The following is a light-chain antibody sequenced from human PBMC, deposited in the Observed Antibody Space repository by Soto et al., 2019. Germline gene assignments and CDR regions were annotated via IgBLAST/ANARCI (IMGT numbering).Light chain of an antibody. CDR2: EVR. CDR3: SSYTSSATLYV. Sequence: QSFLTQPASVSGSPGQSITISCTGTSSDVGDYNYVSWYQQHPGKAPKLMIYEVRNRPSGVSDRFSGSKSGNTASLTISGLQAEDEADYYCSSYTSSATLYVFGTGTKVTVL. V-gene: IGLV2-14*01. CDR1: SSDVGDYNY. J-gene: IGLJ1*01.